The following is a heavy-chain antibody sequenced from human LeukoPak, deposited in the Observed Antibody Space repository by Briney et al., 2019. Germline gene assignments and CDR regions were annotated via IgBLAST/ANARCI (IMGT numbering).Heavy chain of an antibody. CDR3: ARDISCSGGSCRDY. CDR1: GGSISSYY. J-gene: IGHJ4*02. Sequence: SETLSLTCTVSGGSISSYYWSWIRQPPGKGLEWIGYIYYSGSTNYNPSLKSRVTISVDTSKNQFSLKLSSVTAADTAVYYCARDISCSGGSCRDYWGRGTLVTVSS. D-gene: IGHD2-15*01. CDR2: IYYSGST. V-gene: IGHV4-59*01.